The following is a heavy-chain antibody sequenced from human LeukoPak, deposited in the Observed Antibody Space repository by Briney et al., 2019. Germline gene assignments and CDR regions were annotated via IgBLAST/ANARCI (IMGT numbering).Heavy chain of an antibody. J-gene: IGHJ4*02. CDR2: ISGSGGST. CDR3: ASPGPKYSGYDTADY. CDR1: GFTFRSYA. D-gene: IGHD5-12*01. Sequence: GGSLRLSCAASGFTFRSYAMSWVCQAPGKGLEWVSGISGSGGSTYYADSVKGRFTISRDNTKNTLYLQMNSLRAEDTAVYYCASPGPKYSGYDTADYWGQGTLVTVSS. V-gene: IGHV3-23*01.